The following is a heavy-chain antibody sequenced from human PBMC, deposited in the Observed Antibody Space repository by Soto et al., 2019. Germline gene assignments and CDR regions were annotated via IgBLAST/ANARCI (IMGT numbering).Heavy chain of an antibody. Sequence: EVQLVESGGGLVKPGGSLRLSCVASEFSFSTYNMNWVRQAPGEGLQWVSFISRTSSHIHYADSVQGRFTISRDNAKNSLSLEMTSLRAEDTAVYYCARDPAADGYYGMDVWGQGTTVTVSS. CDR2: ISRTSSHI. J-gene: IGHJ6*02. D-gene: IGHD6-13*01. V-gene: IGHV3-21*01. CDR3: ARDPAADGYYGMDV. CDR1: EFSFSTYN.